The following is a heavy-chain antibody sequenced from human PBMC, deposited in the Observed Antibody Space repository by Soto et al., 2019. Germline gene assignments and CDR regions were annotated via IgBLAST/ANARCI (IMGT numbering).Heavy chain of an antibody. CDR3: AKDESQVVVPDNWFDS. V-gene: IGHV3-23*01. Sequence: GGSLRLSCAASGLTFSSNAMSWVRQAPGKGLEWVSTISDSGGSTYYADSVRGRFTISRDNSKNTLYLQMNSLRAEDTAVYYCAKDESQVVVPDNWFDSWGQGTLVTVSS. CDR2: ISDSGGST. D-gene: IGHD2-15*01. CDR1: GLTFSSNA. J-gene: IGHJ5*01.